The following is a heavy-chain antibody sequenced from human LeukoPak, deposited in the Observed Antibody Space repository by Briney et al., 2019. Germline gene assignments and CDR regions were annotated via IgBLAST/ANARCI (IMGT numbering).Heavy chain of an antibody. CDR2: IYPGDSDT. CDR3: ARQTSSSSRVDF. Sequence: GESLKISCKGSGYMFSNYWIGWVRQMPGKSLELMGTIYPGDSDTTYSPSLQGQVTISADKSISTAYLQWNSLKASDTAMYFCARQTSSSSRVDFWGQGTLVTVSS. V-gene: IGHV5-51*01. CDR1: GYMFSNYW. D-gene: IGHD6-6*01. J-gene: IGHJ4*02.